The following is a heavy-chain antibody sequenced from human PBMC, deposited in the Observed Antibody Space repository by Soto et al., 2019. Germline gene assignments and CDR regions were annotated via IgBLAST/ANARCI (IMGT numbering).Heavy chain of an antibody. CDR1: GFTFDDYA. CDR2: ISWDGGST. V-gene: IGHV3-43D*04. D-gene: IGHD6-19*01. CDR3: AKDLIPSWGAVAGAYSYYGMDV. Sequence: GGSLRLSCAASGFTFDDYAMHWVRLAPGKGLEWVSLISWDGGSTYYADSVKCRFTISRDNSKNSLYLQMNSLRAEDTALYYCAKDLIPSWGAVAGAYSYYGMDVWGQGTTVTVSS. J-gene: IGHJ6*02.